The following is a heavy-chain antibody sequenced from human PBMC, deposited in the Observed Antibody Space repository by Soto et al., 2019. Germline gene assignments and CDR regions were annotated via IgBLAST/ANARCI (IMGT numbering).Heavy chain of an antibody. J-gene: IGHJ4*02. CDR2: IYHSGST. CDR1: GGSLSSGGYS. V-gene: IGHV4-30-2*01. Sequence: SETLSVTCAVSGGSLSSGGYSWSWLRQPPGKGLEWIGYIYHSGSTYYNPSLKSRVTISVDRSKNQFSLKLSSVTAADTAVYYVFDSWGQGTLVTVSS. CDR3: FDS.